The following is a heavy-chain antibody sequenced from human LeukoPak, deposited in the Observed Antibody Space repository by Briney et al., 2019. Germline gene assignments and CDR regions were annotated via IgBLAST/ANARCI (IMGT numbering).Heavy chain of an antibody. J-gene: IGHJ4*02. CDR3: ARDLGSGSFYY. CDR1: GGTFSSYG. V-gene: IGHV1-69*06. Sequence: SVKVSCKASGGTFSSYGISWVRQAPGQGLEWMGGIIPIFGTANYAQKFQGRVTITAGKSTSTAYMELSSLRSDDTAVYYCARDLGSGSFYYWGQGTLVTVSS. CDR2: IIPIFGTA. D-gene: IGHD3-10*01.